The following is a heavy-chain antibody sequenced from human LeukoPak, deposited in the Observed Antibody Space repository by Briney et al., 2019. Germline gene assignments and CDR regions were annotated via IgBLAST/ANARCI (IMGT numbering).Heavy chain of an antibody. J-gene: IGHJ4*02. CDR3: ASQDSSGYYLIDY. CDR2: ITPILGIA. D-gene: IGHD3-22*01. Sequence: GASVKVSCKASGGTLSSYALSWVRQAPGQGLEWIGGITPILGIANYAQDLQGRVTITADKSTNTAYMELSSLRSEDTAVYYCASQDSSGYYLIDYWGQGTLVTVSS. V-gene: IGHV1-69*10. CDR1: GGTLSSYA.